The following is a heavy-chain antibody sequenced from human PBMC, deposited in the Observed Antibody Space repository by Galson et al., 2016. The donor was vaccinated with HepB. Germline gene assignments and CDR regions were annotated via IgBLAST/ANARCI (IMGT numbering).Heavy chain of an antibody. V-gene: IGHV3-7*01. J-gene: IGHJ3*01. CDR3: ARDPMRFAFDL. CDR1: GFTFRTSW. Sequence: SLRLSCAASGFTFRTSWMGWVRQPPGKGPEWVANINPDGSQTYYVDSVKGRFKISKDNAKNSLYLRMNSLRADDTAVYYCARDPMRFAFDLWGQGTMVTVSS. CDR2: INPDGSQT.